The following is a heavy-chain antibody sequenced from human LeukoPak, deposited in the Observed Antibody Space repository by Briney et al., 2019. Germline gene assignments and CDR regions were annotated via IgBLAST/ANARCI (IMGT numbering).Heavy chain of an antibody. CDR3: AKDWDILVVPASWGADY. J-gene: IGHJ4*02. V-gene: IGHV3-30*18. CDR1: GFTVSTDH. CDR2: ISYDGSNK. D-gene: IGHD2-2*01. Sequence: PGGSLRLSCAASGFTVSTDHMSWVRQAPGKGLEWVALISYDGSNKYYAGSVKGRFTISRDNSKNTLYLQMNSLRAEDTAVYYCAKDWDILVVPASWGADYWGQGTLVTVSS.